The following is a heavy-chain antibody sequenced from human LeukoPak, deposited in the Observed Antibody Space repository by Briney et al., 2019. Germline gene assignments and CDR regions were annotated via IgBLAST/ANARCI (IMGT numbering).Heavy chain of an antibody. CDR2: IIPILGIA. CDR1: GGTFSSYA. D-gene: IGHD5-18*01. CDR3: ARDPRSASGYSYGFFDY. J-gene: IGHJ4*02. V-gene: IGHV1-69*04. Sequence: SVKVCCKASGGTFSSYAISWVRQAPGQGLEWMGRIIPILGIANYAQKFQGRVTITADKSTSTAYMELSSLRSEDTAVYYCARDPRSASGYSYGFFDYWGQGTLVTVSS.